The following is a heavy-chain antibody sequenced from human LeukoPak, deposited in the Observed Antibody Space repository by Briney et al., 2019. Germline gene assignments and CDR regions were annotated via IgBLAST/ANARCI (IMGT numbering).Heavy chain of an antibody. V-gene: IGHV4-39*07. CDR2: LYYSGST. J-gene: IGHJ5*02. CDR3: ARGVCSGGSCYHNWFDP. Sequence: SETLSLTCTVSGGYISSSSYYWGWIRQPPGKGLEWIGSLYYSGSTYYNPSLKSRVTISVDTSKNQFSLKLSSVTAADTAVYYCARGVCSGGSCYHNWFDPWGQGTLVTVSS. D-gene: IGHD2-15*01. CDR1: GGYISSSSYY.